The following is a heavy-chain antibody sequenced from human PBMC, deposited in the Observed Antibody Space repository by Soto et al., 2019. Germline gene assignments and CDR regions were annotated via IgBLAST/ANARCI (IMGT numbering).Heavy chain of an antibody. CDR3: AREYPIVATRYYFDF. CDR2: INHSGST. D-gene: IGHD5-12*01. J-gene: IGHJ4*02. Sequence: PSETLSLTCAVYGGSFSGYYWTWIRQPPGKGLEWIGEINHSGSTNYNPSLKSRVTISVDTSKNQFSLKLSSVTAADTAVYYCAREYPIVATRYYFDFWGQGTLVTVSS. CDR1: GGSFSGYY. V-gene: IGHV4-34*01.